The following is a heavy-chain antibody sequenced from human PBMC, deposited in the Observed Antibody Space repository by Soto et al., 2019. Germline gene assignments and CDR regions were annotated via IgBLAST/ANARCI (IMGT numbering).Heavy chain of an antibody. CDR2: ILYDGSNK. CDR3: ARPLWRDDYNWGYFDL. J-gene: IGHJ2*01. D-gene: IGHD4-4*01. CDR1: GFTFSSYA. V-gene: IGHV3-30-3*01. Sequence: QVQLVESGGGVVQPGRSLRLSCAASGFTFSSYAMHWVRQAPGKGLEWGAVILYDGSNKYYADSVKGRFTISRDNSKNTLYLQMNSLRTEDTAVYYCARPLWRDDYNWGYFDLWGRGTLVTVSS.